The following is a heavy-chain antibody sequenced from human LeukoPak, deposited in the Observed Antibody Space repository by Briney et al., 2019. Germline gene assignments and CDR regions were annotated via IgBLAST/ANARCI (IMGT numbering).Heavy chain of an antibody. CDR3: ARPGQAYNWFDP. CDR1: GFTFSSYA. J-gene: IGHJ5*02. CDR2: ISYDGSNK. V-gene: IGHV3-30*01. Sequence: GRSLRLSCAASGFTFSSYAMHWVRQAPGKGLEGVAVISYDGSNKYYADSVKGRFTISRDNSKNTLYLQMNSLRAEDTAVYYCARPGQAYNWFDPWGQGTLVTVSS.